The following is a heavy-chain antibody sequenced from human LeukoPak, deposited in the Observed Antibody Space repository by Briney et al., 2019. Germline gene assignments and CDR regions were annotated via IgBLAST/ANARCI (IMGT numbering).Heavy chain of an antibody. CDR3: AREYSSSRYLDY. CDR2: LHSSGST. J-gene: IGHJ4*02. Sequence: SETLSLTCAVYGGSFSGYYWSWIRQPAGKGLEWIGRLHSSGSTNYSPSLQSRVTMSVDTSKNQFSLNLSSITAADTAVYFCAREYSSSRYLDYWGQGILVTVSS. V-gene: IGHV4-4*07. CDR1: GGSFSGYY. D-gene: IGHD2-2*01.